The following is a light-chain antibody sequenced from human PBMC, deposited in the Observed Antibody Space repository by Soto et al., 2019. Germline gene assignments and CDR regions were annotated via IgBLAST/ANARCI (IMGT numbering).Light chain of an antibody. CDR1: QRIRSD. CDR2: GAS. J-gene: IGKJ2*01. CDR3: QHYNIWPYT. Sequence: EIVMTQSPVSLSVSPGERATFSCRASQRIRSDLAWYQQKPGQAPRLLIYGASTKATGIPARFSGSGSGTEFTLTISRLQAEDCAVYYCQHYNIWPYTFGQGTKLEI. V-gene: IGKV3-15*01.